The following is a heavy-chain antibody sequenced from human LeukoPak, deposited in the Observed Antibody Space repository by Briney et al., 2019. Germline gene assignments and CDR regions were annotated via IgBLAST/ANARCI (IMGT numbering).Heavy chain of an antibody. D-gene: IGHD3-22*01. Sequence: GGSLRLSCAASGFTFSNAWTSWVRQAPGKGLEWVGHIKSRTDGRTSDYSAAVKCRFTISRGDTKNTLYLQRISLKNEDAAVYKCTTNYFDSSGSNCTFDYWGQGTLATVSS. CDR3: TTNYFDSSGSNCTFDY. J-gene: IGHJ4*02. CDR1: GFTFSNAW. V-gene: IGHV3-15*01. CDR2: IKSRTDGRTS.